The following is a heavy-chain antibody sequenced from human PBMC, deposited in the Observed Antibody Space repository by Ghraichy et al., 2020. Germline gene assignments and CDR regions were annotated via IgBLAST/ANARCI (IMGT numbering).Heavy chain of an antibody. J-gene: IGHJ6*02. CDR3: AILWFGELPYHYYGMDV. CDR1: GFTFSDYY. V-gene: IGHV3-11*01. D-gene: IGHD3-10*01. Sequence: GGSLRLSCAASGFTFSDYYMSWIRQAPGKGLEWVSYISSSGSTIYYADSVKGRFTISRDNAKNSLYLQMNSLRAEDTAVYYCAILWFGELPYHYYGMDVWGQGTTVTVSS. CDR2: ISSSGSTI.